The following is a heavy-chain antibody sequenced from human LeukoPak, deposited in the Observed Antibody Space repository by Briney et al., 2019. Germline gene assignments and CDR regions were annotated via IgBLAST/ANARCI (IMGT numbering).Heavy chain of an antibody. Sequence: SETLSLTCTVSGDSVSSGTYYWAWIRQPPGKGPEWIGSIYYSGSTYYNPSLKSRVTISVDTSKNQFSLRLSSVTAADTAVYYCATYRPVWGIDYWGQGTLVTVSS. D-gene: IGHD3-16*01. CDR1: GDSVSSGTYY. CDR2: IYYSGST. CDR3: ATYRPVWGIDY. V-gene: IGHV4-39*01. J-gene: IGHJ4*02.